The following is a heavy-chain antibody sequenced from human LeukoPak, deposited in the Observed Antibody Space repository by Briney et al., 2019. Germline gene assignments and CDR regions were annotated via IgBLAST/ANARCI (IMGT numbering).Heavy chain of an antibody. V-gene: IGHV3-30*03. D-gene: IGHD3-22*01. CDR2: ISFDGSNK. Sequence: GGSLRLSCAASGFIFSNYDMHWVRQAPGKGLEWVAVISFDGSNKYYPDSVKGRFTISRDNSKNTLYLQMNSLRAEDTAVYYCATNAYDSSGSDFDYWGQGTLVTVSS. CDR1: GFIFSNYD. J-gene: IGHJ4*02. CDR3: ATNAYDSSGSDFDY.